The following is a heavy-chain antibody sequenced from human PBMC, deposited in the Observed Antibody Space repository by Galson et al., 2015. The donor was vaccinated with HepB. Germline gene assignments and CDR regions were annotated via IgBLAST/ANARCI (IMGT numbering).Heavy chain of an antibody. D-gene: IGHD3-22*01. V-gene: IGHV3-23*01. CDR2: ISGGGDST. CDR3: AKGGGYYYDTSGYYSSNYYFDY. Sequence: LEWVSGISGGGDSTYYADSVKGRFTISRDNSKNTLYLQMNSLRAEDTAVYYCAKGGGYYYDTSGYYSSNYYFDYWGQGTLVTVSS. J-gene: IGHJ4*02.